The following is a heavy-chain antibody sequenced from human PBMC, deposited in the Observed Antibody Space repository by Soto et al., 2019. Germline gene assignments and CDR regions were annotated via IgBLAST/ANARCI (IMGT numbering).Heavy chain of an antibody. CDR3: ARGVID. Sequence: QLQLQESGPGLVKPSETLSLTCTVSGGSIGGSPYYWGWIRQPPGKGREWIGNVYYSGNTYFNPSLKSRVTMSVDTSMNQFSLKLNSVTDADTAVYYCARGVIDWGQGTLVTVAS. D-gene: IGHD3-16*01. J-gene: IGHJ4*02. V-gene: IGHV4-39*01. CDR2: VYYSGNT. CDR1: GGSIGGSPYY.